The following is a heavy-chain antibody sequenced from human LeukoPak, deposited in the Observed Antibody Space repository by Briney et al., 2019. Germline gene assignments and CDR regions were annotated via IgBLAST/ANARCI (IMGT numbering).Heavy chain of an antibody. Sequence: MASETLSLTCAVSGYSINSGYYWGWIRQPPGKGLEWIGSFHHSGNSYYNPSLKSRVTISVDTSKNQFSLKLSSVTAADTAVYYCASPGNYSHGVFDYWGQGTLVTVSS. V-gene: IGHV4-38-2*01. CDR3: ASPGNYSHGVFDY. J-gene: IGHJ4*02. D-gene: IGHD3-10*01. CDR1: GYSINSGYY. CDR2: FHHSGNS.